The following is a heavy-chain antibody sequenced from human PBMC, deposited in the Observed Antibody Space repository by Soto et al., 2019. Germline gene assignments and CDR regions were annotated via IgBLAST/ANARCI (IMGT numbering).Heavy chain of an antibody. Sequence: PSETLSLTCTVSGGSVSSGSYYWSWIRQPPGKGLEWIGYIYYSGSTNYNPSLKSRVTISVDTSKNQFSLKLSSVTAADTAVYYCARDSWELPFDYWGQGTLVTVS. J-gene: IGHJ4*02. CDR1: GGSVSSGSYY. D-gene: IGHD1-26*01. V-gene: IGHV4-61*01. CDR2: IYYSGST. CDR3: ARDSWELPFDY.